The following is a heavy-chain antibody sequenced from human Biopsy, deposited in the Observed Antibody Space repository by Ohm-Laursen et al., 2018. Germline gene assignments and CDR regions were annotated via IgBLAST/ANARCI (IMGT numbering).Heavy chain of an antibody. J-gene: IGHJ3*02. Sequence: SETLSLTWGISGGSMSSYYWTWIRQPPGKGLEWIGYIYNSGSTNYNPSLKSRVTISVAVDTSKSQYSLRLSSVTAADTAMYYCARGEAGVYDALDIWGQGTMVIVSS. V-gene: IGHV4-59*01. D-gene: IGHD5/OR15-5a*01. CDR1: GGSMSSYY. CDR3: ARGEAGVYDALDI. CDR2: IYNSGST.